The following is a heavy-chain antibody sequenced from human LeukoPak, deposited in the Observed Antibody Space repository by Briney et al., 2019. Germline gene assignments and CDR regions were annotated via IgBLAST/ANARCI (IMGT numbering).Heavy chain of an antibody. CDR2: IIPIFGTA. CDR3: ARDLVCTMNCKDS. J-gene: IGHJ4*02. V-gene: IGHV1-69*05. Sequence: SVKVSCKASGGTFSSYAISWVRQAPGQGLEWMGGIIPIFGTANYAQKFQGRVTITTDESTSTAYMELSSLTSEDTAVYFCARDLVCTMNCKDSWGQGTLVTVSS. CDR1: GGTFSSYA. D-gene: IGHD2-2*01.